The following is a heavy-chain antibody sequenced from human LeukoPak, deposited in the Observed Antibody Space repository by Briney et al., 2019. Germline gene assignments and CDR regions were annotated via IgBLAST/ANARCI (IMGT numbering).Heavy chain of an antibody. CDR1: GYTLTELS. CDR2: FDPEDGEP. D-gene: IGHD3-10*01. V-gene: IGHV1-24*01. Sequence: GASVKVSCKVSGYTLTELSMHWVRQAPGKGLEWMGSFDPEDGEPIHAQKFQARLTMTADTSIDTAYMELSSLRSEDTAVYYCATGYGQLFGYWGQGTLVTVSS. CDR3: ATGYGQLFGY. J-gene: IGHJ4*02.